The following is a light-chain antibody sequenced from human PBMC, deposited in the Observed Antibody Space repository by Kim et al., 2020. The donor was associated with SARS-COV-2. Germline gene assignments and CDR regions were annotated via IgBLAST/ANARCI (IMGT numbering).Light chain of an antibody. J-gene: IGLJ3*02. CDR3: QSYDRSLNGFWV. CDR1: SSNIGAGYD. V-gene: IGLV1-40*01. Sequence: QSVLTQPPSVSGAPGQRVTIPCTGSSSNIGAGYDVHWYQQFPGTAPKLLIYGNTNRHSGVPNRFSGSKSGTSASLAITGLQAEDEAAYYCQSYDRSLNGFWVFGGGTQLTVL. CDR2: GNT.